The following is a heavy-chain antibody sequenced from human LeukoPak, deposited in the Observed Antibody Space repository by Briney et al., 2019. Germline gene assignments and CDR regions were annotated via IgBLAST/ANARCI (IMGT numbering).Heavy chain of an antibody. CDR1: EFIFCNYE. CDR3: YSWMGDLLLSL. Sequence: GGSLRLSCAASEFIFCNYEVNWFRQAPGKGVEWISYKPRGRNNIYYSDSVKGRFAVSIDPAKNSVYLQMNSLRDKDTAIYYCYSWMGDLLLSLWGQGTMVTVSS. V-gene: IGHV3-48*03. J-gene: IGHJ3*01. D-gene: IGHD1-26*01. CDR2: KPRGRNNI.